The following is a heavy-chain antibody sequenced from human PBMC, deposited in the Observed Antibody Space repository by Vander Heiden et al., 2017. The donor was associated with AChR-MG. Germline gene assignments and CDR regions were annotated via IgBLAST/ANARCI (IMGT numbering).Heavy chain of an antibody. D-gene: IGHD2-2*01. CDR1: GFTFSSYS. J-gene: IGHJ3*02. V-gene: IGHV3-48*02. CDR3: ARGGHCSSTSCPPFWGVVIRFDAFDI. Sequence: EVQLVESGGGLVQPGGSLRLSCAASGFTFSSYSMNWVRQAPGKGLEWVSYISSSSSTIYYADSVKGRFTISRDNAKNSLYLQMNSLRDEDTAVYYCARGGHCSSTSCPPFWGVVIRFDAFDIWGQGTMVTVSS. CDR2: ISSSSSTI.